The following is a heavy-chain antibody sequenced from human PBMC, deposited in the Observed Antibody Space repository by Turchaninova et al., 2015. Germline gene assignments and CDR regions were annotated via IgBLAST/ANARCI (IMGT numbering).Heavy chain of an antibody. D-gene: IGHD3-3*01. CDR2: INPHDGGT. CDR3: ARRNYDFSNNFFDP. Sequence: QAQLVQSGAEVRKPGASVTVSCQTTGHTFPGYHIHWVRQAPGQGLEWMGRINPHDGGTDFAQKFQGRVTMTTDTSISTAFMDLRRLTSDDTAIYYCARRNYDFSNNFFDPWGQGTLVTASS. V-gene: IGHV1-2*06. J-gene: IGHJ5*02. CDR1: GHTFPGYH.